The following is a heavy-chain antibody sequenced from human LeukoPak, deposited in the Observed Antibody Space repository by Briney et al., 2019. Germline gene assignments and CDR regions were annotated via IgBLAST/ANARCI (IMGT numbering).Heavy chain of an antibody. J-gene: IGHJ4*02. CDR1: GGSISSSSYY. CDR3: ARDPLPSGDYY. Sequence: RSSETLSLTCTVSGGSISSSSYYWGWIRQPPGKGLEWIGSIYYSGSTYYNPSLKSRVTISVDTSKNQFSLKLSSVTAADTAVYYCARDPLPSGDYYWGPGTLVTVSS. V-gene: IGHV4-39*02. D-gene: IGHD2-21*01. CDR2: IYYSGST.